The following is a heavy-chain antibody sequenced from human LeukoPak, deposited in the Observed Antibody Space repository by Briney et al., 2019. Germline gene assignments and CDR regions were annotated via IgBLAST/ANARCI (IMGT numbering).Heavy chain of an antibody. D-gene: IGHD4-17*01. Sequence: PSETLSLTCTVSGGSISSGSYYWSWIRQPAGKGLEWIGRIYTSGSTNYNPSLKSRVTISVGTPKNQFSLKVSSVTAADTAVYYCARDGDYVFDYWGQGTLVTVSS. CDR2: IYTSGST. J-gene: IGHJ4*02. V-gene: IGHV4-61*02. CDR1: GGSISSGSYY. CDR3: ARDGDYVFDY.